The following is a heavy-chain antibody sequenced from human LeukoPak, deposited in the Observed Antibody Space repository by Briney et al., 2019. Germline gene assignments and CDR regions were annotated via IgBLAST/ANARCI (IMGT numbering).Heavy chain of an antibody. J-gene: IGHJ4*02. CDR2: ISGYNCDT. Sequence: SVKVSCKASGGTFRRYAISWVRQAPGQRLEWMGLISGYNCDTIYAERLQGRVTMTTDTSTTTAYMELRSLRSDDTAVYYCARDVTSTSIGPNYFDYWGQGTLVTVSS. CDR1: GGTFRRYA. V-gene: IGHV1-18*01. CDR3: ARDVTSTSIGPNYFDY. D-gene: IGHD1-14*01.